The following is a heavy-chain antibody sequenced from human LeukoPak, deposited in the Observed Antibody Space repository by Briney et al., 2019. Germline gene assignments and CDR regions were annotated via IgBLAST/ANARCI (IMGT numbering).Heavy chain of an antibody. CDR2: IYYSGST. CDR1: GGSISSYY. Sequence: SETLSLTCTVSGGSISSYYWSWIRQPPGKGLEWIGYIYYSGSTNYNPSLKSRITISVDTSKNQFSLKLSSVTAADTAVYYCASSRTGVRYFDYWGQGTLVTAAS. D-gene: IGHD3/OR15-3a*01. CDR3: ASSRTGVRYFDY. V-gene: IGHV4-59*08. J-gene: IGHJ4*02.